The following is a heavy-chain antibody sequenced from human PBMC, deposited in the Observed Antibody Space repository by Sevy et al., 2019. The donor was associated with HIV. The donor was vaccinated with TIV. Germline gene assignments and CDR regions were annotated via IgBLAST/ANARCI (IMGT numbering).Heavy chain of an antibody. Sequence: GGSLRLSCAASGFTVSNYAMSWVRQAPGKGLEWVSAISGSGGSTYYADSVKGRFTISRDNSKNTLFLQMNSLRAEDTAVYFCAKWSELPSSPFDYWGQGTLVTVSS. D-gene: IGHD1-26*01. CDR1: GFTVSNYA. J-gene: IGHJ4*02. CDR3: AKWSELPSSPFDY. V-gene: IGHV3-23*01. CDR2: ISGSGGST.